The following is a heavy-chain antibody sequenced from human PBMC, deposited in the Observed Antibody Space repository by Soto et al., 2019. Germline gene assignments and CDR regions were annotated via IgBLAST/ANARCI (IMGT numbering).Heavy chain of an antibody. CDR2: ISSSGDGT. J-gene: IGHJ6*02. Sequence: VQLQESGPGLVKPSETLSLTCTVSGDSISGGASFWSWIRQPPGKGLEWVSIISSSGDGTYYVDSVKGRFTISRDNSRNTLNLQMNSLRAEDTAVYYCAKNGDFWSWGMDVWGQGTTVTVSS. V-gene: IGHV3-23*01. CDR3: AKNGDFWSWGMDV. CDR1: GDSISGGASF. D-gene: IGHD3-3*01.